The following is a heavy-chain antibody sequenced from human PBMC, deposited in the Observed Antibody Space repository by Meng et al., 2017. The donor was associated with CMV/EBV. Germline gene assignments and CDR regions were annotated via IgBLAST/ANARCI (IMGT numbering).Heavy chain of an antibody. CDR1: GYTFISYD. Sequence: ASVKVSCKASGYTFISYDINWVRQATGQGLEWMGWMNPNSGNTGYAQKFQGRVTITRNTSISTAYMELSSLRSEDTAVYYCARAGDGDAHFDYWGQGTLVTVSS. V-gene: IGHV1-8*03. J-gene: IGHJ4*02. D-gene: IGHD4-17*01. CDR2: MNPNSGNT. CDR3: ARAGDGDAHFDY.